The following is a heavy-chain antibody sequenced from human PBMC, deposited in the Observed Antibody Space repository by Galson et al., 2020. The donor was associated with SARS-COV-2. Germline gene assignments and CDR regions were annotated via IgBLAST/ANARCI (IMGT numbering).Heavy chain of an antibody. CDR3: ARGNRGFDY. J-gene: IGHJ4*02. D-gene: IGHD3-10*01. CDR1: GGSLSSGDYY. V-gene: IGHV4-30-4*01. CDR2: IYYTGNT. Sequence: SQTLSLTCAVPGGSLSSGDYYRSWIRQAPGTGLEWVGYIYYTGNTYYNPSLESRLTLSVDTSKNQFFLKLSSLTAADTAVYYCARGNRGFDYWGQGTLVTVSS.